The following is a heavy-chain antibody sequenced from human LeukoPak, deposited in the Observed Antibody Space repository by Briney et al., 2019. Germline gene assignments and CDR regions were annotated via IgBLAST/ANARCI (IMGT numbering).Heavy chain of an antibody. D-gene: IGHD3-22*01. CDR1: GFTFSSYG. V-gene: IGHV3-30*18. CDR3: AKLDYYDTSVYYYDYFDY. Sequence: GGSLRLSCAASGFTFSSYGMHWVRQAPGKGLEWVALISYDGTDKYYADSVKGRFTISRNNSKNTLYLQMNSLRAEDTAVYYCAKLDYYDTSVYYYDYFDYWGQGTLVTVSS. J-gene: IGHJ4*02. CDR2: ISYDGTDK.